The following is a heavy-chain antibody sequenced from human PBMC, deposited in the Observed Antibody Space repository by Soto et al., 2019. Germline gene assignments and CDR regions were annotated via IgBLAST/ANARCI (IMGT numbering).Heavy chain of an antibody. CDR1: GYTFYSFG. CDR3: ARDFQYDSGGFHELYF. J-gene: IGHJ4*02. V-gene: IGHV1-18*04. CDR2: ISAYNGNT. D-gene: IGHD3-22*01. Sequence: QVHLEQSGAEVRKPGASVKVSCKASGYTFYSFGINWVRQAPGQGLEWLGWISAYNGNTNYAQKFHGRVSMTADTSTTTAYLELTSLRSDDTAVYYCARDFQYDSGGFHELYFWGQGTLVTVSS.